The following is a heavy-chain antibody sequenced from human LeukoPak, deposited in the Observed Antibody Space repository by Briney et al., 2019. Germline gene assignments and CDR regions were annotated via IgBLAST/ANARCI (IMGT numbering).Heavy chain of an antibody. CDR2: IYHSGST. CDR1: GGSISSGGYY. Sequence: SQTLSLTCTVSGGSISSGGYYWSWIRQPPGKGLEWIGYIYHSGSTYYNPSLKSRVTISVDRSKNQFSLKLSSVTAADTAVYYCATGIVVVPAASWAFDYWGQGTLVTVSS. D-gene: IGHD2-2*01. J-gene: IGHJ4*02. V-gene: IGHV4-30-2*01. CDR3: ATGIVVVPAASWAFDY.